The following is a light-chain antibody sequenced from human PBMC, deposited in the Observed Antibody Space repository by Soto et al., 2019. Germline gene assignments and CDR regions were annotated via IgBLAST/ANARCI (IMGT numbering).Light chain of an antibody. Sequence: QSALTQPPSASGTAGQRVTISCSGGRSNIGNNYVFWYQLLPGVTPRLLIYKDNKRPSGVPDRFSGSKSGTSASLAVSGLRSEDEADYYCSSYTSSSTLYVFGTGTKVTVL. CDR1: RSNIGNNY. V-gene: IGLV1-47*01. CDR3: SSYTSSSTLYV. CDR2: KDN. J-gene: IGLJ1*01.